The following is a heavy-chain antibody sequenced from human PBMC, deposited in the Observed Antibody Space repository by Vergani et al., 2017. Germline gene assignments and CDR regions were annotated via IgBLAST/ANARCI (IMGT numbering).Heavy chain of an antibody. D-gene: IGHD3-16*02. CDR1: GFTFSSYS. CDR2: ISSSSSYI. Sequence: EVQLVESGGGLVKPGGSLRLSCAASGFTFSSYSMNWVRQAPGKGLEWVSSISSSSSYIYYADSVKGRFTISRDNAKNSLYLQMNSLRAEDTAVYYCARATHYDYVWGSYRFRDYWGQGTLVTVSS. V-gene: IGHV3-21*01. CDR3: ARATHYDYVWGSYRFRDY. J-gene: IGHJ4*02.